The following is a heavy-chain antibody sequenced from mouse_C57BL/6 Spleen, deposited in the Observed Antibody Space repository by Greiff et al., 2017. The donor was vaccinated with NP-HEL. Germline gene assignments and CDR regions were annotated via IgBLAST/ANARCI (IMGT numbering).Heavy chain of an antibody. CDR1: GYAFSSSW. CDR3: ALDWYFDV. Sequence: VQLQQSGPELVKPGASVKISCKASGYAFSSSWMNWVKQRPGKGLEGIGRIYPGDGDTNYNGKFKGKATLTADKSSSTAYMQLSSLTSEDSAVYFCALDWYFDVWGTGTTVTVSS. CDR2: IYPGDGDT. V-gene: IGHV1-82*01. J-gene: IGHJ1*03.